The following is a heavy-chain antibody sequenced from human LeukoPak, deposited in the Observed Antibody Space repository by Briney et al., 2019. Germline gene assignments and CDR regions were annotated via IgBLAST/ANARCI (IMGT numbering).Heavy chain of an antibody. CDR2: IKQDGSEK. D-gene: IGHD3-22*01. CDR3: ARDLYDTSGSIPRDYYYGMDV. CDR1: GFTFSSYW. V-gene: IGHV3-7*01. Sequence: GGSLRLSCAASGFTFSSYWMSWVRQAPGKGLEWVANIKQDGSEKYYVDSVKGRFTISRDNAKNSLYLQMNSLRAEDTAVYYCARDLYDTSGSIPRDYYYGMDVWGQGTTVTVSS. J-gene: IGHJ6*02.